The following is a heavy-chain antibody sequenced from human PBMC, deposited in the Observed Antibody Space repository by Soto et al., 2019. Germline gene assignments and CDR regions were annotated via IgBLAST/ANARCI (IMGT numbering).Heavy chain of an antibody. CDR3: AKEMTSGVAGTTFDY. CDR2: ISGSGGST. Sequence: GGSLRLSCAASGFTFSSYAMSWVRQAPGKGLEWVSPISGSGGSTYYADSVKGRFTISRDNSKNTLYLQMNSLRVEDTAVYYCAKEMTSGVAGTTFDYWGQGSLVTVSS. V-gene: IGHV3-23*01. J-gene: IGHJ4*02. D-gene: IGHD6-19*01. CDR1: GFTFSSYA.